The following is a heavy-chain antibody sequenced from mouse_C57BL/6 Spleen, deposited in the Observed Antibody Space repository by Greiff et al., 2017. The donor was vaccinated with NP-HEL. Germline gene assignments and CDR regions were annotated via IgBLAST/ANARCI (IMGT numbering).Heavy chain of an antibody. V-gene: IGHV1-52*01. J-gene: IGHJ4*01. D-gene: IGHD2-1*01. CDR2: IDPSDSET. Sequence: QVQLKQPGAELVRPGSSVKLSYKASGYTFTSYWMHWVKQRPIQGLEWIGNIDPSDSETNYNQKFKGKATLTVDKSSSTAYMQLSSLTSEDSAVYYCARYGNYGGFYAMDYWGQGTSVTVSS. CDR1: GYTFTSYW. CDR3: ARYGNYGGFYAMDY.